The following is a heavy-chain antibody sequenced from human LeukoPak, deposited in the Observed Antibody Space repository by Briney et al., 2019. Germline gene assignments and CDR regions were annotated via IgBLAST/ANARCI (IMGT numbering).Heavy chain of an antibody. V-gene: IGHV3-21*01. J-gene: IGHJ4*02. CDR2: ISSSSSYI. Sequence: PGGSLRLSCAASGFTFSSYSMNWVRQAPGKGLEWVSSISSSSSYIYYADSVKGRFTISRDNAKNSLYLQMNSLRAEDTAVYYCARVIGFGELSLGHWGQGTLVTVSS. CDR1: GFTFSSYS. D-gene: IGHD3-10*01. CDR3: ARVIGFGELSLGH.